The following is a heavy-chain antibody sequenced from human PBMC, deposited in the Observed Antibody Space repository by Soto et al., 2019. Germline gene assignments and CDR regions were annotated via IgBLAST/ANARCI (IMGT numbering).Heavy chain of an antibody. J-gene: IGHJ4*02. CDR2: VFSSVSA. V-gene: IGHV4-4*07. CDR1: GVSVRSYT. Sequence: QLQLQESGPGQVRPSETLSLTCIVSGVSVRSYTWSWVRQPANKGLEWIGRVFSSVSATYNPSLKSRVSISMDTPENRISLKLDSVTAADAGVYFCARDGMTTGDTWGPGPLVTVSS. CDR3: ARDGMTTGDT. D-gene: IGHD2-21*02.